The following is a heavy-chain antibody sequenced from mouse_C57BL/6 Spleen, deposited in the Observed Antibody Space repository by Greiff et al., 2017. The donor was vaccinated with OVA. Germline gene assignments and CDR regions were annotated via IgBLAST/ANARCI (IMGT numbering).Heavy chain of an antibody. Sequence: QVQLKQSGPELVKPGASVKISCKASGYAFSSSWMNWVKQRPGKGLEWIGRIYPGDGDTNYNGKFKGKATLTADKSSSTAYMQLSSLKSVDSAGYFCARDGYCYSDYRGQGTTLTVSS. D-gene: IGHD2-3*01. CDR1: GYAFSSSW. CDR2: IYPGDGDT. V-gene: IGHV1-82*01. J-gene: IGHJ2*01. CDR3: ARDGYCYSDY.